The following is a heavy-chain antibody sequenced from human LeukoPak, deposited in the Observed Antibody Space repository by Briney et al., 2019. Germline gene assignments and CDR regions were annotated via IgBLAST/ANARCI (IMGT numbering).Heavy chain of an antibody. CDR1: GESFSGYY. D-gene: IGHD6-6*01. CDR3: ARGRLFVVD. Sequence: SETLSLTCAVYGESFSGYYWSWVRQSPGKGLEWIGEINHSGSTNYNSSLKSRVTISVDTSKSQFSLRLSSVTAADTAVYYCARGRLFVVDWGQGTLVTVSS. J-gene: IGHJ4*02. CDR2: INHSGST. V-gene: IGHV4-34*01.